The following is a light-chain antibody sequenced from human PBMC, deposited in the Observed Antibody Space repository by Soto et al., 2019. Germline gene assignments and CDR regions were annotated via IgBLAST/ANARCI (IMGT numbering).Light chain of an antibody. CDR2: SNN. V-gene: IGLV1-44*01. CDR3: AAWDDSLNGWV. Sequence: QSVLTQPPSASGTPGQRVTISCSGSSSNIGSNTVDWFQQLPGTAPKPLIHSNNQRPSGVPDRFSGSKSGTSASLAISGLQSEDEADYYCAAWDDSLNGWVFGGGTKLTDL. J-gene: IGLJ3*02. CDR1: SSNIGSNT.